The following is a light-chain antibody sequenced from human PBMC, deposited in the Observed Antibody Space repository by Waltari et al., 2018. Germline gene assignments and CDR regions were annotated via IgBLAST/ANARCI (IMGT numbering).Light chain of an antibody. Sequence: DIVLTQSPDSLAVSLGERAPITCKSRQSVLYSSNNKNYLAWYQKTPGPPPKLLIYWASTRESGVPDRFSGSVAGTDFTLTISSLQAEDVAVYYCQHYYSPPWTFGQGTKVEIK. CDR2: WAS. J-gene: IGKJ1*01. CDR3: QHYYSPPWT. CDR1: QSVLYSSNNKNY. V-gene: IGKV4-1*01.